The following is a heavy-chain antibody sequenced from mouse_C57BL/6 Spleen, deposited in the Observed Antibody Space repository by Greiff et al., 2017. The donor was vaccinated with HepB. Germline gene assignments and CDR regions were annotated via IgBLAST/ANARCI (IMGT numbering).Heavy chain of an antibody. CDR1: GYSITSGYY. J-gene: IGHJ2*01. CDR3: ARDWYYGSRTGYFDY. Sequence: EVKLQESGPGLVKPSQSLSLTCSVTGYSITSGYYWNWIRQFPGNKLEWMGYISYDGSNNYNPSLKNRISITRDTSKNQFFLKLNSVTTEDTATYYCARDWYYGSRTGYFDYWGQGTTLTVSS. V-gene: IGHV3-6*01. D-gene: IGHD1-1*01. CDR2: ISYDGSN.